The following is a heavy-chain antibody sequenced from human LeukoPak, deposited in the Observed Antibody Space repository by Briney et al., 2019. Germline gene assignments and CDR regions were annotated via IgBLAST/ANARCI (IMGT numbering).Heavy chain of an antibody. CDR1: GYSFTSYW. CDR3: ARHVWFGEPNFDY. D-gene: IGHD3-10*01. J-gene: IGHJ4*02. Sequence: GESLKISCKGSGYSFTSYWISWVRQMPGKGLEWMGRIDPSDSYTNYSPSFQGHVTISADESISTAYLQWSSLKASDTAMYYCARHVWFGEPNFDYWGQGTLVTVSS. CDR2: IDPSDSYT. V-gene: IGHV5-10-1*01.